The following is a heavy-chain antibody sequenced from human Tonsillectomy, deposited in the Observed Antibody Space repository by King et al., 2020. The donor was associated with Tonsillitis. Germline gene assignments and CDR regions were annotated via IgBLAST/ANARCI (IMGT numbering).Heavy chain of an antibody. CDR3: AAGVALDY. CDR2: ISKTGSST. CDR1: GFIFSDYY. Sequence: VQLVESGGGLVKPGGSLRLSCAASGFIFSDYYMTWNRQAPGKGLEWISHISKTGSSTYYEESVRGRFTIFRDNAKNSLYLQMNSLRADDTAVYYCAAGVALDYWGQGTLVSVSS. J-gene: IGHJ4*02. V-gene: IGHV3-11*01. D-gene: IGHD2-15*01.